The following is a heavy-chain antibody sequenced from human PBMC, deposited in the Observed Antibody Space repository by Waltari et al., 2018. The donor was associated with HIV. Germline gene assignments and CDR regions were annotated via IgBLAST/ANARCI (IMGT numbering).Heavy chain of an antibody. V-gene: IGHV3-23*01. D-gene: IGHD2-15*01. CDR1: GFIFGNNA. CDR3: AGGFTHVLDY. CDR2: ISGSGSDT. J-gene: IGHJ4*02. Sequence: EVQILESGGGLVQPGGSLRLSCAASGFIFGNNAMSWVRQAPGKGLEWVSSISGSGSDTYHADAVKARFTISRDNSKRNLYLQMNSLRAEYTAVYYCAGGFTHVLDYWGQGTLVTVSS.